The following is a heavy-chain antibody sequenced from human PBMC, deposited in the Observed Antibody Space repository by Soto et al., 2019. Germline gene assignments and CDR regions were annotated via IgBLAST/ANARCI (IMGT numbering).Heavy chain of an antibody. CDR2: RHYSGKT. Sequence: QLQLQESVPGLVKPSETLSLTCTVSCGPFSGGNYYCGWFRQPPGKGLEWIAARHYSGKTPYNLPLRSRVPISADTSRNQFSLTLTSVTAADTAVYYCARIHNEILGDDTFDTWGQGTMVTVSS. V-gene: IGHV4-39*01. CDR3: ARIHNEILGDDTFDT. CDR1: CGPFSGGNYY. D-gene: IGHD3-10*01. J-gene: IGHJ3*02.